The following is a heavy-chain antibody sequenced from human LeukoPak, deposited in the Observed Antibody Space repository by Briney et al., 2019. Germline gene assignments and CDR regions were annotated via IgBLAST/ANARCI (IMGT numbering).Heavy chain of an antibody. Sequence: EGSLRLSCAASGFTFSSYAMSWVRQAPGKGLEWVSAISGSGGSTYYADSVKGRVTISRDNSKNTLYLQMNSLRAEDTAVYYCAKDLAGGFDYWGQGTLVTVSS. J-gene: IGHJ4*02. V-gene: IGHV3-23*01. CDR2: ISGSGGST. CDR1: GFTFSSYA. D-gene: IGHD2-21*01. CDR3: AKDLAGGFDY.